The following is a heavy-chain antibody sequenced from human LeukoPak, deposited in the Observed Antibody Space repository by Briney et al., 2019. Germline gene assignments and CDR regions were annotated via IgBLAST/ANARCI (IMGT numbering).Heavy chain of an antibody. Sequence: GGSLRLSCAASGFTLSTYGMYWVRQAPGKGLEWVAVIWNDGSNKYYADSVKGRFTISRDNSKNTLDLQMNSLRAEDTAVYYCAKDLSSSWFEGLDNWGQGTLVTVSS. CDR2: IWNDGSNK. V-gene: IGHV3-33*06. J-gene: IGHJ4*02. CDR1: GFTLSTYG. D-gene: IGHD6-13*01. CDR3: AKDLSSSWFEGLDN.